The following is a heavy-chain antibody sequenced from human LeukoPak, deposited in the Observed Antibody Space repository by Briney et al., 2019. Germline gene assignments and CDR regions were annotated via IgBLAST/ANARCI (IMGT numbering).Heavy chain of an antibody. V-gene: IGHV4-39*01. CDR1: GGSISSSSYY. CDR3: ARRYYGSGRRYNWFDP. D-gene: IGHD3-10*01. J-gene: IGHJ5*02. Sequence: SETLSLTCAVSGGSISSSSYYWGWIRQPPGKGLEWIGSIYYSGSTYYNPSLKSRVTISVDTSKNQFSLKLSSVTAADTAVYYCARRYYGSGRRYNWFDPWGQGTLVTVSS. CDR2: IYYSGST.